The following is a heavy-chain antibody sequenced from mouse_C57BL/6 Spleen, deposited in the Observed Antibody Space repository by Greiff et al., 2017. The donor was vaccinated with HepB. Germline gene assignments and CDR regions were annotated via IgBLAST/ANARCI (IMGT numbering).Heavy chain of an antibody. V-gene: IGHV1-55*01. Sequence: QVQLQQPGAELVKPGASVKMSCKASGYTFTSYWITWVKQRPGQGLEWIGDIYPGSGSTNYNEKFKSKATLTVDTSSSTAYMQLSSLTSEDSAVYYCAREENYDYDGRSYYAMDYWGQGTSVTVSS. J-gene: IGHJ4*01. CDR2: IYPGSGST. CDR1: GYTFTSYW. CDR3: AREENYDYDGRSYYAMDY. D-gene: IGHD2-4*01.